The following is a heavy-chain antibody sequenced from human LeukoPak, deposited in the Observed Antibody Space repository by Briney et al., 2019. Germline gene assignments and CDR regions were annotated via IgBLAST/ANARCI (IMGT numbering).Heavy chain of an antibody. V-gene: IGHV4-4*07. CDR1: GGSISSYY. J-gene: IGHJ5*02. D-gene: IGHD3-10*01. CDR3: ARDQTYYYGSGHWFDP. CDR2: IYTSGST. Sequence: SETLSLTCTVSGGSISSYYWSWVRQPAGKGLEWIGRIYTSGSTNYNPSLKSRVTISVDKSKNQFSLKLSSVTAADTAVYYCARDQTYYYGSGHWFDPWGQGTLVTVSS.